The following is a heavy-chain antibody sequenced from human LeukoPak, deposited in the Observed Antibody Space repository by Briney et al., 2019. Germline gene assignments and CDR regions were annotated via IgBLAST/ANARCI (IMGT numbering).Heavy chain of an antibody. CDR1: GFNFGDAS. CDR2: ISSSGSTI. V-gene: IGHV3-48*03. D-gene: IGHD3-10*02. Sequence: GGSLRLSCTASGFNFGDASMNWVRQARGKGLEGGSYISSSGSTIYYADSVKGRFPISRDNAKNSLYLQMNSLRAEDTAVYYCAELGITMIGGVWGKGTTVTISS. J-gene: IGHJ6*04. CDR3: AELGITMIGGV.